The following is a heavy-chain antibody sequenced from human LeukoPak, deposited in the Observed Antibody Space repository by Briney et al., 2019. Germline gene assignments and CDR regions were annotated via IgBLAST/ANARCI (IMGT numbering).Heavy chain of an antibody. V-gene: IGHV4-39*07. CDR2: IYYSGST. CDR3: ARDGYGDYYYYGMDV. D-gene: IGHD4-17*01. J-gene: IGHJ6*02. CDR1: GGSISSSSYY. Sequence: SETLSLTCTVSGGSISSSSYYWGWIRQPPGKGLEWIGSIYYSGSTYYNPSLKSRVTISVDTSKNQFSLKLSSVTAADTAAYYCARDGYGDYYYYGMDVWGQGTTVTVSS.